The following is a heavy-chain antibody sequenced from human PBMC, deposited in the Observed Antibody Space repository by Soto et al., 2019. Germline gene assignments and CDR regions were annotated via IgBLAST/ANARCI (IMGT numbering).Heavy chain of an antibody. Sequence: QVQLVESGGGVVQPGRSPRLSCAASGFSFSSSGMHWVRQAPGKGLEWVAAISSDGRNKIYADSMKGRLTISRDNSKNPLYLQMNSLREEDTAVYYCAKDAFLNWNYPPFSYNWFDPWGQGTLVTVSS. CDR1: GFSFSSSG. J-gene: IGHJ5*02. CDR2: ISSDGRNK. D-gene: IGHD1-7*01. V-gene: IGHV3-30*18. CDR3: AKDAFLNWNYPPFSYNWFDP.